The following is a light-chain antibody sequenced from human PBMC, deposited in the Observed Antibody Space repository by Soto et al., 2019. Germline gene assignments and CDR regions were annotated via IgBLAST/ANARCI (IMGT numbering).Light chain of an antibody. CDR3: QQLNSFPIT. J-gene: IGKJ5*01. V-gene: IGKV1-9*01. Sequence: DIQCTQAPSFLSASSGYGVTITWPASQVISSYLAWYQQKSGRAPKLLIYAESTLQSGVPSRFSGSGSGTEFTLTITRLQPEDFATYYCQQLNSFPITFGQGTRLEIK. CDR2: AES. CDR1: QVISSY.